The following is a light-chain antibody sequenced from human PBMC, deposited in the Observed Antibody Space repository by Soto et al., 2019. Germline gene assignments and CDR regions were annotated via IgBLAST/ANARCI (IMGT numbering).Light chain of an antibody. V-gene: IGKV1-9*01. CDR1: QGISSH. CDR3: QQLNSYPLT. CDR2: AAS. J-gene: IGKJ4*01. Sequence: DIQLTQSPSLLSASVGDRVTITCRASQGISSHLAWYQQKSGKAPKLLMYAASTLQSGVPSRFSGGGSGTEFTLTISSLQPEDFATYYCQQLNSYPLTFGGGTKVEIK.